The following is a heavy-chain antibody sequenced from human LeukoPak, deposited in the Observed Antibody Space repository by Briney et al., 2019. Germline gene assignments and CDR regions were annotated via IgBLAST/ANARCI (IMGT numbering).Heavy chain of an antibody. J-gene: IGHJ4*02. Sequence: SGGSLRLSCAASGFTFSSYWMHWVRQAPGKGLVWVSRINSDESSTSYADSVKGRFTISRDNAKNTLYLQMNSLRAEDTAVYYCAREGSSGWGSYFDYWGQGTLVTVSS. CDR2: INSDESST. CDR3: AREGSSGWGSYFDY. D-gene: IGHD6-19*01. CDR1: GFTFSSYW. V-gene: IGHV3-74*01.